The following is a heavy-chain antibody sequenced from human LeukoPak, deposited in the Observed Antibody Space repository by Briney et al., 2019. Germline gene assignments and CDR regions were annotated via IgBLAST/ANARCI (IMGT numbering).Heavy chain of an antibody. D-gene: IGHD3-16*01. Sequence: GSLRLSCAASGFTFSSYWMSWVRQAPGKGLEWVGRTRNKANSYTTEYAASVKGRFTISRDGSKNSLYLQMNSLKTEDTAVYYCAGASIGLGYFDYWGQGTLVTVSS. J-gene: IGHJ4*02. CDR3: AGASIGLGYFDY. CDR2: TRNKANSYTT. V-gene: IGHV3-72*01. CDR1: GFTFSSYW.